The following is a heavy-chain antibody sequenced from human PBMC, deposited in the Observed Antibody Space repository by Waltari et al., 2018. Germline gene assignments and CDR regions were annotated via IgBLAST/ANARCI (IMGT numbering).Heavy chain of an antibody. CDR2: INHSGST. CDR1: GGSFSGYY. Sequence: QVQLQQWGAGLLKPSETLSLTCAVYGGSFSGYYWSWIRQPPGKGLEWIGEINHSGSTNYNPSLKSRVTISVDTSKNQFSLKLSSVTAADTAVYYCARPVPYKGRAFDIWGQGTMVIVSS. CDR3: ARPVPYKGRAFDI. D-gene: IGHD2-2*01. J-gene: IGHJ3*02. V-gene: IGHV4-34*01.